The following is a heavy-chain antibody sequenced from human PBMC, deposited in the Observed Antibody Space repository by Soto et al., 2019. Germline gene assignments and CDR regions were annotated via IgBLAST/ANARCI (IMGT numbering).Heavy chain of an antibody. CDR2: INAGNGNT. CDR3: AKVFSSGWYFDY. J-gene: IGHJ4*02. V-gene: IGHV1-3*01. CDR1: GYTFTSYA. D-gene: IGHD6-19*01. Sequence: GASVKVSCKASGYTFTSYAMRWVRQAPGQRLEWMGWINAGNGNTKYSQKFQGRVTITRDTSASAAYMELSSLRSEDTAVYYCAKVFSSGWYFDYWGQGTQVTV.